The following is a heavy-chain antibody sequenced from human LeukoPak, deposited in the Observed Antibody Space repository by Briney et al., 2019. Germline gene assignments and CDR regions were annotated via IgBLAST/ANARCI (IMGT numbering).Heavy chain of an antibody. V-gene: IGHV4-30-2*01. CDR3: ARVAYSYGYLDY. CDR1: GGSISSGTYY. J-gene: IGHJ4*02. Sequence: SETLSLTCTVSGGSISSGTYYWSWIRQPPGKGLEWIGYIYHSGSTYYNPSLKSRVTISVDRSKNQFSLKLSSVTAADTAVYYCARVAYSYGYLDYWGQGTLVTVSS. CDR2: IYHSGST. D-gene: IGHD5-18*01.